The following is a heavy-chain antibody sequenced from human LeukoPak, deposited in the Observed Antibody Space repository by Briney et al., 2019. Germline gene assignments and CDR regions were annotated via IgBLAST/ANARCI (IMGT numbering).Heavy chain of an antibody. CDR1: GYTFTSYD. J-gene: IGHJ4*02. CDR3: ARGSSIVVAGDY. Sequence: ASVKVSCKASGYTFTSYDINWVRQATGQGLEWMGWMNPNSGNTGYAQKFQGRVTMTRNTSISTAYMELSSLRSEDTAVYYCARGSSIVVAGDYWGQGTLVTVSS. D-gene: IGHD6-19*01. CDR2: MNPNSGNT. V-gene: IGHV1-8*01.